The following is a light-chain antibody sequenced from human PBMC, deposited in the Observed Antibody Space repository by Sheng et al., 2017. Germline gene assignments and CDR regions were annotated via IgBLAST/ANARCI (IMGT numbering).Light chain of an antibody. J-gene: IGKJ4*01. CDR3: QQFNSYPLT. CDR2: GAS. Sequence: IVLTQSPGTLSLSPGERATLSCRASQSVSSSYLAWYQQKPGQAPRLLIYGASSRATGIPDRFSGSGSGTDFTLTISRLEPEDFATYYCQQFNSYPLTFGGGTKVEIK. CDR1: QSVSSSY. V-gene: IGKV3-20*01.